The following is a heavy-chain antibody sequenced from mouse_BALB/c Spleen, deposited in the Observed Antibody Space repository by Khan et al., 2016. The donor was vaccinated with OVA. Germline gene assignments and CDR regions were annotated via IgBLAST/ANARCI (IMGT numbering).Heavy chain of an antibody. V-gene: IGHV2-2*02. CDR2: IWSGGST. CDR3: ARNYDYGEGLAY. CDR1: GFSLTTYG. D-gene: IGHD2-4*01. J-gene: IGHJ3*01. Sequence: QVQLKESGPGLVQPSQSLSITCTVSGFSLTTYGVHWVRQSPGKGLEWLGVIWSGGSTDYNAAFISRLSISKDNYKSQVFFKMNSLPANATAIYYCARNYDYGEGLAYWGQGTLVTVSA.